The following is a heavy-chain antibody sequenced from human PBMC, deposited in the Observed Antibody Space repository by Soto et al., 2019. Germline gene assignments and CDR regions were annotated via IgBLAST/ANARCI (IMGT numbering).Heavy chain of an antibody. J-gene: IGHJ6*02. V-gene: IGHV3-23*01. CDR1: GFTFSSYA. D-gene: IGHD3-10*01. Sequence: PGGSLRLSCAASGFTFSSYAMSWVRQAPGKGLEWVSAISGSGGSTYYADSVKGRFTISRDNSKNTLYLQMNSLRAEDTAVYYCAKDLLGGRFRITMVRGVIIGGHYYYYGMDVWGQGTTVTVSS. CDR3: AKDLLGGRFRITMVRGVIIGGHYYYYGMDV. CDR2: ISGSGGST.